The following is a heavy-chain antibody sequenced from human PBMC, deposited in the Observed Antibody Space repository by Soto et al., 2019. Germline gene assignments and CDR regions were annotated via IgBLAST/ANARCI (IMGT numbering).Heavy chain of an antibody. CDR1: GGSISGSGYH. D-gene: IGHD3-16*01. CDR3: ASATYDYVGY. V-gene: IGHV4-31*03. Sequence: SETLSLTCTVSGGSISGSGYHWTWIRQHPGKGLEWIGYIYSSGNTYYSPSLTSRVSISVDTSKNQFSLKLSSVTAADTAVYYCASATYDYVGYWGRGTLVTVSS. J-gene: IGHJ4*02. CDR2: IYSSGNT.